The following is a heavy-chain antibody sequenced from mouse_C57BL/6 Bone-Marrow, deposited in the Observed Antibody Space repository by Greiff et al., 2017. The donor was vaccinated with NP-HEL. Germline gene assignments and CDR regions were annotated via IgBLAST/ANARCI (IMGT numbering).Heavy chain of an antibody. V-gene: IGHV1-50*01. CDR1: GYTFTSYW. D-gene: IGHD1-1*01. CDR3: ARGVLRYLWFAY. Sequence: QVQLQQPEAELVKPGASVKLSCKASGYTFTSYWMQWVKQRPGQGLEWIGEIDPSDSYTNYNQKFKGKATLTVDTSSSTAYMQLSSLTSEDSAVYYCARGVLRYLWFAYWGQGTLVTVSA. J-gene: IGHJ3*01. CDR2: IDPSDSYT.